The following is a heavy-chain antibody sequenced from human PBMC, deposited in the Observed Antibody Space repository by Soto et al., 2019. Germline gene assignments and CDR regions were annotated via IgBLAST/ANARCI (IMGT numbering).Heavy chain of an antibody. CDR1: GFTFSSYG. CDR3: AREDIMAAPLYMDV. D-gene: IGHD6-6*01. V-gene: IGHV3-33*01. CDR2: IWYDGSNK. Sequence: GGSLRLSCAASGFTFSSYGMHWVRQAPGKGLEWVAVIWYDGSNKYYADSVKGRFTISRDNSKNTLYLQMNSLRAEDTAVYYCAREDIMAAPLYMDVWGKGTTVTVSS. J-gene: IGHJ6*03.